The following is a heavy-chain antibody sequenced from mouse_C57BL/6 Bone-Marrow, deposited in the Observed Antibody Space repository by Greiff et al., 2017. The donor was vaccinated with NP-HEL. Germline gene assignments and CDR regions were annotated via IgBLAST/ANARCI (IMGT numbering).Heavy chain of an antibody. J-gene: IGHJ1*03. Sequence: VQLQQPGAELVKPGASVKVSCKASGYTFTSYWMHWVKQRPGQGLEWIGRIHPSDSDTNYNQKFKGKATLTVDKSSSTAYMQLSSLTSEDSAVYYCAIKGPYYYGSSSCWYFDVWGTGTTVTVSS. V-gene: IGHV1-74*01. CDR3: AIKGPYYYGSSSCWYFDV. D-gene: IGHD1-1*01. CDR1: GYTFTSYW. CDR2: IHPSDSDT.